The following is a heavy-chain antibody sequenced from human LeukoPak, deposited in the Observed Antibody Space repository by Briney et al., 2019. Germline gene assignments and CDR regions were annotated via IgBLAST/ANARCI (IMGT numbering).Heavy chain of an antibody. CDR2: IYHSGST. D-gene: IGHD7-27*01. Sequence: SETLSLTCTVSGYSISSDYYWGWIRQPPGKGLEWIGSIYHSGSTYYNPSLKSRVTILIDTSKNQFSLKLSSVTAADTAVYYCAKRGNWGFFDYWGQGTLVTVSS. V-gene: IGHV4-38-2*02. CDR3: AKRGNWGFFDY. J-gene: IGHJ4*02. CDR1: GYSISSDYY.